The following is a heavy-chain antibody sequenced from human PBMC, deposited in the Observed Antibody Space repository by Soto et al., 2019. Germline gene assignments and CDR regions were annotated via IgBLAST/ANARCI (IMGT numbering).Heavy chain of an antibody. CDR1: GYTFTSYG. J-gene: IGHJ4*02. CDR3: ARGRYGDY. CDR2: ISAHNGNT. V-gene: IGHV1-18*01. D-gene: IGHD1-1*01. Sequence: QVHLVQSGAEVKKPGASVKVSCKASGYTFTSYGITWVRQAPGQGLEWMGWISAHNGNTDYAQKLQGRVIVTRDPSTSPAYMELRSLISDDTAVYSCARGRYGDYWGQGALVTVSS.